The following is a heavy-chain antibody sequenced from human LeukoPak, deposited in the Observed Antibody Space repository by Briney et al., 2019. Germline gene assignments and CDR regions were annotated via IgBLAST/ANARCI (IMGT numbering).Heavy chain of an antibody. Sequence: PGGSLRLSCAASGFTFSSYSMNWVRQAPGKGLEWVSSISSSSGYIYYADSVKGRFTISRDNAKNSLYLQMNSLRAEDTAVYYCARDVAGGYNRWGQGTLVTVSS. CDR1: GFTFSSYS. D-gene: IGHD5-24*01. V-gene: IGHV3-21*01. J-gene: IGHJ4*02. CDR2: ISSSSGYI. CDR3: ARDVAGGYNR.